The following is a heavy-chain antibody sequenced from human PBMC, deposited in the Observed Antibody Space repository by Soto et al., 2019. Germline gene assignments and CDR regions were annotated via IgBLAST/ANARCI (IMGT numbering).Heavy chain of an antibody. CDR2: IDNSGDGS. V-gene: IGHV3-23*05. J-gene: IGHJ5*02. CDR3: AKIHSRGMIFGAGS. D-gene: IGHD3-3*01. CDR1: GFIFRNHL. Sequence: XGCLRLTCAASGFIFRNHLLNWVRQAPGKGLEWVSAIDNSGDGSFYADSVKGRFIISRDNSKDTVFLHMNNLRTEDTAFYYCAKIHSRGMIFGAGSWGQGTLVTVSS.